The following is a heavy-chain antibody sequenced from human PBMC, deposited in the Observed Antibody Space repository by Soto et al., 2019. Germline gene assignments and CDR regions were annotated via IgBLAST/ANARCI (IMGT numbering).Heavy chain of an antibody. CDR1: GGSISSYY. D-gene: IGHD3-3*01. V-gene: IGHV4-59*01. CDR3: ARADYDFWSGYFRPFDY. Sequence: PSETLSLTCTVSGGSISSYYWSWIRQPPGKGLEWIGYIYYSGSTNYNPSLKSRVTISVDTSKNQFSLKLSSVTAADTAVYYCARADYDFWSGYFRPFDYWGQGTLVTVAS. CDR2: IYYSGST. J-gene: IGHJ4*02.